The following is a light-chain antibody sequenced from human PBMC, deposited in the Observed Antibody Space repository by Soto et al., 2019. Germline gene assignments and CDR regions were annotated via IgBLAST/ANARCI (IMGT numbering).Light chain of an antibody. CDR1: QSVSSIY. Sequence: EIVLTQSPGTLSLSPGERASLSCRASQSVSSIYLAWYQQKPGQAPRLLIYGASSRATSIPDRFSGSGSGTDFTLTISRLEPEDFAVYYCKQYGSSRWTFGQGTKVEI. V-gene: IGKV3-20*01. CDR2: GAS. CDR3: KQYGSSRWT. J-gene: IGKJ1*01.